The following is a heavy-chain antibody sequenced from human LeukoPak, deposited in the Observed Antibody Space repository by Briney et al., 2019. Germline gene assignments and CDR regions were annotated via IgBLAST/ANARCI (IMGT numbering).Heavy chain of an antibody. D-gene: IGHD7-27*01. CDR3: ARGINWADY. CDR2: INWNGGST. CDR1: AFTFDDYG. J-gene: IGHJ4*02. Sequence: GGSLRLSCAASAFTFDDYGMTWVRQAPGKGLEWVSGINWNGGSTGYADSAKGRFTISRDNAKNSLSLQMNSLRAEDTALYYCARGINWADYWGQGILVTVSS. V-gene: IGHV3-20*04.